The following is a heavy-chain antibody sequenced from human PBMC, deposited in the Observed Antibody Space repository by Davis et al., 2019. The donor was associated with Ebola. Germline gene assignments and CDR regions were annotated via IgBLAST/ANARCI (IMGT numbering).Heavy chain of an antibody. CDR2: IIPILGIA. Sequence: SVKVSCKASGGTFSSYTISWVRQAPGQGLEWMGRIIPILGIANYAQKFQGRVTITRDTSTSTAYMELRSLRSDDTAVYYCARAIVAGNWFDPWGQGTLVTVSS. D-gene: IGHD5-12*01. V-gene: IGHV1-69*02. CDR3: ARAIVAGNWFDP. J-gene: IGHJ5*02. CDR1: GGTFSSYT.